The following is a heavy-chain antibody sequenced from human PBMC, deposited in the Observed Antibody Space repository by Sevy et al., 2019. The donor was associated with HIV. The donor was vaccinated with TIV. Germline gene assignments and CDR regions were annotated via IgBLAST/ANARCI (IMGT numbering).Heavy chain of an antibody. D-gene: IGHD2-2*01. Sequence: ASVKVSCKASGYTFTSYGISWVRQAPGQGLEWMGWISAYNGNTNYAQKLQGRVTMTTDTSTSTAYMELRSLRSDDTAVYYCARAPAAMPSYYYYYMDVWGNGTTVTVSS. CDR3: ARAPAAMPSYYYYYMDV. V-gene: IGHV1-18*04. J-gene: IGHJ6*03. CDR1: GYTFTSYG. CDR2: ISAYNGNT.